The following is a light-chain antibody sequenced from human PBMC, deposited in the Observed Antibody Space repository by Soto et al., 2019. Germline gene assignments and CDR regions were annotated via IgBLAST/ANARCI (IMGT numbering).Light chain of an antibody. J-gene: IGLJ2*01. CDR1: SSDVGGYNY. CDR2: DVN. CDR3: SSYTSSIS. Sequence: QSVLTQPASVSESPGQSITISCTGTSSDVGGYNYVSWYQQHPGKAPKLMIYDVNTRPSGVSNRFSGSKSGNTASLTISGLQAEDEADYYCSSYTSSISFGGGTKVTVL. V-gene: IGLV2-14*01.